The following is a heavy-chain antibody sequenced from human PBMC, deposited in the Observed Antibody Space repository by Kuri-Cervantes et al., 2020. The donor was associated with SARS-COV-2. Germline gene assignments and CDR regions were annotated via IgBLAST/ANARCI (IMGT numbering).Heavy chain of an antibody. V-gene: IGHV3-48*03. CDR3: AIDEIAVAVWEENFDY. CDR1: GFTFSSYD. CDR2: ISSSSSTI. Sequence: GGSLRLSCAASGFTFSSYDMNWVRQAPGKGLEWVSYISSSSSTIYYADSVKGRFTISRDNAKNSLYLQMNSLRAEDTAVYYCAIDEIAVAVWEENFDYWGQGTLVTVSS. D-gene: IGHD6-19*01. J-gene: IGHJ4*02.